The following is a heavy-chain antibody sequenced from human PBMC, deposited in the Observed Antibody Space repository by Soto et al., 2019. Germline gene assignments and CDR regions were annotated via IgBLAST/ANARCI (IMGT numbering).Heavy chain of an antibody. J-gene: IGHJ4*01. CDR1: GYTFTAYY. D-gene: IGHD6-6*01. Sequence: GASVKVSCKASGYTFTAYYMHWVRQATGQGLEWMGWVNPNSGGTNYAQKFQGRVTMTRDTSITTAYMELSRLRSDDTAVYYCARSIAARRTVDYWGQGTLVTVSS. CDR3: ARSIAARRTVDY. V-gene: IGHV1-2*02. CDR2: VNPNSGGT.